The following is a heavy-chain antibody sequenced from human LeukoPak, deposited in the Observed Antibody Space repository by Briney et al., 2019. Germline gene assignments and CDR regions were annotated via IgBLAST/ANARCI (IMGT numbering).Heavy chain of an antibody. V-gene: IGHV4-30-4*01. Sequence: SQTLSLTCTVSGDSFSSGDYYWTWIRQPPGKGLEWIGYIYYSGSTYYNPSLKSRVTISVDTSKNQFSLKVSSVTAADTAVYYCARDRNYGDSTYDAFDIWGQGTMVTVSS. J-gene: IGHJ3*02. CDR2: IYYSGST. CDR3: ARDRNYGDSTYDAFDI. CDR1: GDSFSSGDYY. D-gene: IGHD4-17*01.